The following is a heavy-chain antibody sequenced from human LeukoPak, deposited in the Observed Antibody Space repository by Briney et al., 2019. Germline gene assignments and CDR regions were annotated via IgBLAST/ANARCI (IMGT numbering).Heavy chain of an antibody. CDR1: GGSISSSSYY. Sequence: SETLSLTCTVSGGSISSSSYYWGWLRQPPGKGLEWIGSIYYSGSTYYNPSLKSRVTISVDASKNQFSLKLSSVTAADTAVYYCARGSSSSSWFDPWGQGTLVTVSS. V-gene: IGHV4-39*07. J-gene: IGHJ5*02. D-gene: IGHD6-6*01. CDR3: ARGSSSSSWFDP. CDR2: IYYSGST.